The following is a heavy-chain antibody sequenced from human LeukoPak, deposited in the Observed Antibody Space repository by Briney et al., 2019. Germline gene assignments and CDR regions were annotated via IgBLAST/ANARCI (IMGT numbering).Heavy chain of an antibody. CDR3: ARDKYPYYGDYVGYDY. Sequence: HPGRSLRLSCAASGFTFSSYGMHWVRQAPGKGLEWVAFISYDGSNEHYADSVKGRFTISRDDSKNTLYLKMNRLRDEDTEVYKSARDKYPYYGDYVGYDYWGQGTLVTVSS. V-gene: IGHV3-30*03. J-gene: IGHJ4*02. D-gene: IGHD4-17*01. CDR1: GFTFSSYG. CDR2: ISYDGSNE.